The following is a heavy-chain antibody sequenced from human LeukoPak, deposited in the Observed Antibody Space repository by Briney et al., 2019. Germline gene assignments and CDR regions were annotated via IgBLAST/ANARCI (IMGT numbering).Heavy chain of an antibody. Sequence: GGSLRLSCAASGFTFDDYGMSWVRQAPGKGLEWVSGINWNGGSTGYADSVKGRFTISRDNAKNSLYLQMNSLRAEDTALYYCARGLPPYYYDSSGYYQNRPGWFDPWGQGTLVTVSS. V-gene: IGHV3-20*04. D-gene: IGHD3-22*01. CDR2: INWNGGST. CDR3: ARGLPPYYYDSSGYYQNRPGWFDP. J-gene: IGHJ5*02. CDR1: GFTFDDYG.